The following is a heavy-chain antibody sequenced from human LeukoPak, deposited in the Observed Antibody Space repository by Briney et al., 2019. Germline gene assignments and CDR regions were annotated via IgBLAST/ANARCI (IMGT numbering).Heavy chain of an antibody. CDR3: AKPRTTGLGWAQFDY. Sequence: GGSLRLSCAASGFTFSSYAMHWVRQAPGKGLEWVSGFDGNGPNTYYADSVKGRWTISRDNSRNTLYLEMNSLRPEDTAIYYCAKPRTTGLGWAQFDYWGQGSLVTVSS. V-gene: IGHV3-23*01. CDR1: GFTFSSYA. D-gene: IGHD2-8*02. J-gene: IGHJ4*02. CDR2: FDGNGPNT.